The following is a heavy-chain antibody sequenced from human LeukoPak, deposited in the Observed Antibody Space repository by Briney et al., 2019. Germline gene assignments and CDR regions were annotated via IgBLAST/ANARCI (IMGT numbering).Heavy chain of an antibody. V-gene: IGHV1-8*01. CDR2: MNPNSGNT. CDR1: GYTFTSYD. D-gene: IGHD3-3*01. J-gene: IGHJ5*02. Sequence: ASVKVSCKASGYTFTSYDINWVRQATGQGLEWMGWMNPNSGNTGYAQKFQGRVTMTRNTSISTAYMELSSLRSEDTAVYYCARGRRVTIFGVVIPKNWFDPWGQGTLVTVSS. CDR3: ARGRRVTIFGVVIPKNWFDP.